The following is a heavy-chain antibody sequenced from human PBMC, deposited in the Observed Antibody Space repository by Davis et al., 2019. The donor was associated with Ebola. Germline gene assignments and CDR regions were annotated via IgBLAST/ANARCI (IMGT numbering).Heavy chain of an antibody. D-gene: IGHD1-14*01. J-gene: IGHJ4*02. CDR2: ISSSGSTI. Sequence: GESLKISCAASGFTFSSYEMNWVRQAPGKGLEWVSYISSSGSTIYYADSVKGRFTISRDNSKNTLYLQMNSLRAEDTAVYYCARDGLSTGADYWGQGTLVTVSS. CDR3: ARDGLSTGADY. V-gene: IGHV3-48*03. CDR1: GFTFSSYE.